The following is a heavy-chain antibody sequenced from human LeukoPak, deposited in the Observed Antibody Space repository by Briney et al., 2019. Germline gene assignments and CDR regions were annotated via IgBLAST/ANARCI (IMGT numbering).Heavy chain of an antibody. D-gene: IGHD3-16*01. J-gene: IGHJ4*02. CDR2: ISGGGLST. V-gene: IGHV3-23*01. CDR1: TFNFGLYV. CDR3: AKDYGWGGYYFDS. Sequence: GGSLRLSCEASTFNFGLYVMTWARQAPGKGLEWVSGISGGGLSTYYTDSVKGRFTISRDNSKKTLYLQMSSLRPEDTAIYYCAKDYGWGGYYFDSWGQGILVTVSS.